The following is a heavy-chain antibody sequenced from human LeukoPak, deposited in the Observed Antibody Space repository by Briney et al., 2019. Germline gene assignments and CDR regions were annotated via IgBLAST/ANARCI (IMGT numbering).Heavy chain of an antibody. CDR1: GGSISSGGYH. J-gene: IGHJ4*02. CDR2: IYHSGST. Sequence: SETLSLTCTVSGGSISSGGYHWSWIRQPPGKGLEWIGYIYHSGSTYYNPSLKSRVTISVDRSKNQFSLKLSSVTAADTAVYYCARAVPLDYWGQGTLVTVSS. V-gene: IGHV4-30-2*01. CDR3: ARAVPLDY.